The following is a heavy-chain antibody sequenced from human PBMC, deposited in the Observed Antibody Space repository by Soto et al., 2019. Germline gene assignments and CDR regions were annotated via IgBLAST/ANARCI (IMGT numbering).Heavy chain of an antibody. CDR3: ARDSDRSPHIVALPTHYYYGMDV. D-gene: IGHD2-21*01. CDR2: INAANGNT. CDR1: GYTFTNYA. V-gene: IGHV1-3*01. Sequence: ASVKVSCKASGYTFTNYAILWVRQAPGQRLEWMGWINAANGNTEYSQKFQGRVTITRDTSASTAYMELSSLRSEDTAVYYCARDSDRSPHIVALPTHYYYGMDVWGQGTTVTVSS. J-gene: IGHJ6*02.